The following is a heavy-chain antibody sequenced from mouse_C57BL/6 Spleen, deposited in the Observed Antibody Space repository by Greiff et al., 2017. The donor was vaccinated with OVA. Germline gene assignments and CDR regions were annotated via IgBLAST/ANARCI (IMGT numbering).Heavy chain of an antibody. V-gene: IGHV1-50*01. CDR3: ALRSPYYYGSSYPFAY. CDR1: GYTFTSYW. CDR2: IDPSDSYT. Sequence: QVQLQQSGAELVKPGASVKLSCKASGYTFTSYWMQWVKQRPGQGLEWIGEIDPSDSYTNYNQKFKGKATLTVDTSSSTAYMQLSSLTSEDSAVYYCALRSPYYYGSSYPFAYWGQGTLVTVSA. J-gene: IGHJ3*01. D-gene: IGHD1-1*01.